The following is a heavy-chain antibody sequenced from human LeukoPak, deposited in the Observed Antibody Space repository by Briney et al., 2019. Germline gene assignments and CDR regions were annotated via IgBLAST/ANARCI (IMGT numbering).Heavy chain of an antibody. CDR1: GVSISSYY. Sequence: SETLSLTCTVSGVSISSYYWSWIRQPPGPGLEWIGYIYYSGSTNYNPSLKSRVTISVDTSKNQFSLKLSSVTAADTAVYYCARGSSSWYFDYWGQGTLVTVSS. D-gene: IGHD6-13*01. CDR2: IYYSGST. V-gene: IGHV4-59*01. CDR3: ARGSSSWYFDY. J-gene: IGHJ4*02.